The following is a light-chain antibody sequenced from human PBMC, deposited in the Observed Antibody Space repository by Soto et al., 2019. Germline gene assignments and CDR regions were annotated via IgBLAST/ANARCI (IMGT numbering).Light chain of an antibody. Sequence: EIVMTQSPATLSVSPGARATLSCRASQSVNSDLGWYQQKPGQAPRLLIYGASTRATGIPARFSGSGSGTEFILTISSVESEDLAIYYCQQHNDWPTFGQGTRLEIK. J-gene: IGKJ5*01. V-gene: IGKV3-15*01. CDR2: GAS. CDR3: QQHNDWPT. CDR1: QSVNSD.